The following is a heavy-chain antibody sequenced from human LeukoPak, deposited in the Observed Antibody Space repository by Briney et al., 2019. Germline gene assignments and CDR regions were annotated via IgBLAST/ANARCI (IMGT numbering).Heavy chain of an antibody. V-gene: IGHV3-23*01. CDR2: LSDNGGSP. D-gene: IGHD2-21*01. Sequence: GGPLRLSCAASGFTFSNYAMSWVRQAPGKGLKWVSSLSDNGGSPYYADSVKGRFTISRDNSKNTLYLHMNSLRVEDTAVYYCAKDPETYSSRWFDSWGQGTLVTVSS. J-gene: IGHJ5*01. CDR1: GFTFSNYA. CDR3: AKDPETYSSRWFDS.